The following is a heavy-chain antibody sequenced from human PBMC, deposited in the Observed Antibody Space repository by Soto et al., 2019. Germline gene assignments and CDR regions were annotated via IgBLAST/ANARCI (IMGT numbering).Heavy chain of an antibody. CDR3: ADEQWLVPFAY. CDR2: ISGSGGST. D-gene: IGHD6-19*01. J-gene: IGHJ4*02. Sequence: EVQLLESGGGLVQPGGSLRLSCAASGFTFSSYAMSWVRQAPGKGLEWVSAISGSGGSTYYADSVKGRFTISRDNPKNTLDLQMNSLRAEDTAVYYCADEQWLVPFAYWGKRTLVTVSS. CDR1: GFTFSSYA. V-gene: IGHV3-23*01.